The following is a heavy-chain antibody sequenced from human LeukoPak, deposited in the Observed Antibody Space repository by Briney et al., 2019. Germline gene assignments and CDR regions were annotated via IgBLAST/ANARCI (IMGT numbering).Heavy chain of an antibody. V-gene: IGHV4-34*01. Sequence: KPSETLSLTCAVYGGSFSGYYWSWIRQPPGKGLEWIGEINHSGSTNYNPSLKSRVTISVDTSKNQFSLKLSSVTAADTAVYYRARDDYGGNSELISSYFDYWGQGTLVTVSS. CDR2: INHSGST. CDR1: GGSFSGYY. CDR3: ARDDYGGNSELISSYFDY. D-gene: IGHD4-23*01. J-gene: IGHJ4*02.